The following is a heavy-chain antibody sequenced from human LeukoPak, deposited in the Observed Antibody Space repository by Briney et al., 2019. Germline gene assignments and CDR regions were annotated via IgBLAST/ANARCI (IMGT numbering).Heavy chain of an antibody. CDR1: GFTFSSYA. V-gene: IGHV3-30-3*01. Sequence: PGGSLRLSCAASGFTFSSYAMHWVRQAPGKGLEWVAVISYDGSNKYYADSVKGRFTISRDNSKNTLYLQMNSLRAEDTAVYYCAGTSTLFWFDPWGQGTLVTVSS. CDR2: ISYDGSNK. J-gene: IGHJ5*02. CDR3: AGTSTLFWFDP. D-gene: IGHD3-10*01.